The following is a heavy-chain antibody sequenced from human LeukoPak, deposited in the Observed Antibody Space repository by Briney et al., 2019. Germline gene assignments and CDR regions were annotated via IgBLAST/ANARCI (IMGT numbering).Heavy chain of an antibody. CDR2: IYYSGST. J-gene: IGHJ5*02. CDR3: ARYSGSGWYGDNWFDP. Sequence: SETLSLTCTVSGGSISSYYWSWIRQPPGKGLEWIGYIYYSGSTNYNPSLKSRVTISVDTSKNQFSLKLSSVTAADTAVYYCARYSGSGWYGDNWFDPWGQGTLVTVSS. CDR1: GGSISSYY. D-gene: IGHD6-19*01. V-gene: IGHV4-59*08.